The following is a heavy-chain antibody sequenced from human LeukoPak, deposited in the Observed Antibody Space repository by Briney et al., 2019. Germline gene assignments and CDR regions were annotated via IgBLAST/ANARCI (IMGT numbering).Heavy chain of an antibody. CDR1: GFTFSSYA. V-gene: IGHV3-48*04. D-gene: IGHD3-22*01. Sequence: GGSLRLSCAASGFTFSSYAMSWVRQAPGKGLEWVSYISDSSSTIYYADSVKGRFTISRDNAKNSLYLQMNSLRAEDTAVYYCARDGSFYYYDSSGYYDWFDPWGQGTLVTVSS. CDR3: ARDGSFYYYDSSGYYDWFDP. CDR2: ISDSSSTI. J-gene: IGHJ5*02.